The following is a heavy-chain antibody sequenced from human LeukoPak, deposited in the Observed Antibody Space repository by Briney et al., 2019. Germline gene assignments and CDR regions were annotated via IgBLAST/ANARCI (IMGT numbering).Heavy chain of an antibody. CDR3: ARVGGDWGQQLGTVAAYFDY. J-gene: IGHJ4*02. Sequence: PSETLSLTCTVSGGSISSYYWSWIRQPPGKGLEWIGYIYHSGSTYYNPSLKSRVTISVDRSKNQFSLKLSSVTAADTAVYYCARVGGDWGQQLGTVAAYFDYWGQGTLVTVSS. V-gene: IGHV4-59*12. CDR1: GGSISSYY. D-gene: IGHD6-13*01. CDR2: IYHSGST.